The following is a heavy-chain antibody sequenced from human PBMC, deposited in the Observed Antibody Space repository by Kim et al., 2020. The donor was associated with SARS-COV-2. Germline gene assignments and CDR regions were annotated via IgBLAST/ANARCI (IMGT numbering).Heavy chain of an antibody. J-gene: IGHJ4*02. CDR2: ISYDGSNK. D-gene: IGHD5-12*01. V-gene: IGHV3-30*04. CDR1: GFTFSSYA. CDR3: ARDPRGGYYFDY. Sequence: GGSLRLSCAASGFTFSSYAMHWVRQAPGKGLEWVAVISYDGSNKYYADSVKGRFTISRDNSKNTLYLQMNSLRAEDTAVYYCARDPRGGYYFDYWGQGTLVTVSS.